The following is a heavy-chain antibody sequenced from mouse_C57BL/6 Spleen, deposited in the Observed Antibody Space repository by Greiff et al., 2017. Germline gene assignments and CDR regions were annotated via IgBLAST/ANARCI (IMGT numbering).Heavy chain of an antibody. D-gene: IGHD3-3*01. V-gene: IGHV5-6*01. CDR2: ISSGGSYT. CDR1: GFTFSSYG. Sequence: EVQRVESGGDLVKPGGSLKLSCAASGFTFSSYGMSWVRQTPDKRLEWVATISSGGSYTYYPDSVKGRFTISRDNAKNTLYLQMSSLKSEDTAMYYCARMGQGFAYWGQGTLVTVSA. J-gene: IGHJ3*01. CDR3: ARMGQGFAY.